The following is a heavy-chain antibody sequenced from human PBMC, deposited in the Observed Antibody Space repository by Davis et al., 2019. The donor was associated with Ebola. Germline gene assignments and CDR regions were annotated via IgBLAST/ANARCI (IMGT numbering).Heavy chain of an antibody. Sequence: SGPTLVKPTQTLTLTCTFSGFSLRTRGMCVSWIRQPPGKALEWLARIDWDDDKYYSTSLKTRLTISKDTSKNQVVLTMTNMDPVDTATYYCARILLGQNLQYYFDYWGQGTLVTVSS. D-gene: IGHD4-11*01. CDR1: GFSLRTRGMC. J-gene: IGHJ4*02. CDR3: ARILLGQNLQYYFDY. V-gene: IGHV2-70*11. CDR2: IDWDDDK.